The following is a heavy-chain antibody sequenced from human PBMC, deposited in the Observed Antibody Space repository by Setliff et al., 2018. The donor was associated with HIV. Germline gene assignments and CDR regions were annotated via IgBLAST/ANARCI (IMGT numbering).Heavy chain of an antibody. Sequence: SETLSLTCTVSGGSISSYYWSWIRQPAGKGLEWIGRIYTSGSTNYNPSLKSRVTMSVDTSKNQFSLKLSSVTAADTAVYYCARNGITVTTDWFDPWGQGTLVTVSS. CDR2: IYTSGST. V-gene: IGHV4-4*07. D-gene: IGHD4-17*01. J-gene: IGHJ5*02. CDR3: ARNGITVTTDWFDP. CDR1: GGSISSYY.